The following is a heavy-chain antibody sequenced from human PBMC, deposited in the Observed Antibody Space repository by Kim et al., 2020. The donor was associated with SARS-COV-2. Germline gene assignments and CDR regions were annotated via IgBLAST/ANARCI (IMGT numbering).Heavy chain of an antibody. V-gene: IGHV4-31*03. CDR3: ARGLYFDWPNRFDP. D-gene: IGHD3-9*01. CDR1: GGSISSGGYY. Sequence: SETLSLTCTVSGGSISSGGYYWSWIRQHPGKGLEWIGYIYYSGSTYYNPSLKSRVTISVDTSKNQFSLKLSSVTAADTAVYYCARGLYFDWPNRFDPWGQGTLVTVSS. J-gene: IGHJ5*02. CDR2: IYYSGST.